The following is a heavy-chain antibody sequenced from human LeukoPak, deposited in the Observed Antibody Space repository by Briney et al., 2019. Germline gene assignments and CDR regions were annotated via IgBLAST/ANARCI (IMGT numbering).Heavy chain of an antibody. CDR1: GFTFDDYA. V-gene: IGHV3-9*01. Sequence: PGRSLRLSCAASGFTFDDYAMHWVRQAPGKGLEWVSGISWNSGSIGYADSVKGRFTISRDNAKNSLYLQMNSLRAEDTALYYCARTDYGILTGFYYFDYWGQGTLVTVSS. CDR2: ISWNSGSI. J-gene: IGHJ4*02. D-gene: IGHD3-9*01. CDR3: ARTDYGILTGFYYFDY.